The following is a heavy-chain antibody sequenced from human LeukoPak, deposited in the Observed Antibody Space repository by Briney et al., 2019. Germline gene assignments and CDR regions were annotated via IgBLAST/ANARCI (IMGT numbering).Heavy chain of an antibody. J-gene: IGHJ4*02. V-gene: IGHV4-59*01. CDR1: GGSISSYY. Sequence: SETLSLTCTVSGGSISSYYWSWIRQPPGKGLEWIGYIYYSGSTKYNASLKSRVTISVDTSRNQFSLRLSSVTAADTAVYYCARHMVATPGLDYWGQGTLVTVSS. CDR2: IYYSGST. CDR3: ARHMVATPGLDY. D-gene: IGHD5-12*01.